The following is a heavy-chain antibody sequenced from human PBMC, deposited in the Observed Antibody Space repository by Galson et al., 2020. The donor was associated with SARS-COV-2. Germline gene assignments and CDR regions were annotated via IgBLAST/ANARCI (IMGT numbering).Heavy chain of an antibody. CDR2: IDWDDDK. V-gene: IGHV2-70*01. Sequence: SGPTLVKPTQTITLTCTFSGFSLSTSGMCVRWIRQPPGKALEWLALIDWDDDKYYSTSLKTRLTISKDTSKNQVVLTMTNMDPVDTATYYCARIRGEMATSGNYYYYGMDVWGQGTTVTVSS. D-gene: IGHD5-12*01. CDR3: ARIRGEMATSGNYYYYGMDV. J-gene: IGHJ6*02. CDR1: GFSLSTSGMC.